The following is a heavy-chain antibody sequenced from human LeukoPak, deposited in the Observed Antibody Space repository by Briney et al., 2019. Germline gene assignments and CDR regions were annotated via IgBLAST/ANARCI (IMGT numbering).Heavy chain of an antibody. CDR1: GYTFTSYD. J-gene: IGHJ4*02. Sequence: ASVKVSCKASGYTFTSYDINWVRRATGQGLEWMGWMNPNSGNTGYAQKFQGRVTMTRNTSISTAYMELSSLRSEDTAVYYCARGSGKKVGATRVFDYWGQGTLVTVSS. CDR2: MNPNSGNT. D-gene: IGHD1-26*01. V-gene: IGHV1-8*01. CDR3: ARGSGKKVGATRVFDY.